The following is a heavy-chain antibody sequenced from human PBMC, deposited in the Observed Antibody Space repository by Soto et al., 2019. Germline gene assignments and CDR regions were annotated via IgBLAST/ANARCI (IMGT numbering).Heavy chain of an antibody. D-gene: IGHD2-8*01. CDR3: ARDPYTRGYCTNGVCYNSPYFDY. Sequence: ASVKVSCKASGYTFTSYAMHWVRQAPGQRLEWMGWINAGNGNTKYSQKFQGRVTITRDTSASTAYMELSSLRSEDTAVYYCARDPYTRGYCTNGVCYNSPYFDYWGQGTLVTVSS. CDR2: INAGNGNT. J-gene: IGHJ4*02. V-gene: IGHV1-3*01. CDR1: GYTFTSYA.